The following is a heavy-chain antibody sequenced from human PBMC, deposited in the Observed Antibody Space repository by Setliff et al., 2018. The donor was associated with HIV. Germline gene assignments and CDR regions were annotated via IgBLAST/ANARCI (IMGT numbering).Heavy chain of an antibody. CDR1: GFTVSSNY. J-gene: IGHJ3*02. CDR2: IYSGGTT. V-gene: IGHV3-53*01. CDR3: ARDTRFETEDGYAFDI. D-gene: IGHD1-1*01. Sequence: PGGSLRLSCAASGFTVSSNYMSWVRQAPGKGLEWVSVIYSGGTTYFADSVKGRFTISRENSKNTLYLQMNSLRADDTAVYDCARDTRFETEDGYAFDIWGQGTMGTVSS.